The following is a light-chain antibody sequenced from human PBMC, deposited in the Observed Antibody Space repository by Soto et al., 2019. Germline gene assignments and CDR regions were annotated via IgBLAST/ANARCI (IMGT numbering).Light chain of an antibody. J-gene: IGKJ1*01. CDR2: GAS. CDR3: QQYGSSGT. CDR1: QSLTSDY. V-gene: IGKV3-20*01. Sequence: EIVLTQSPGTPSLSPGERATLSCRASQSLTSDYLAWYQQKPGQTPRLLIHGASSRATGIPDRFSGSGSGTDFTLTISRLEPEDFAVYYCQQYGSSGTFGQGTKV.